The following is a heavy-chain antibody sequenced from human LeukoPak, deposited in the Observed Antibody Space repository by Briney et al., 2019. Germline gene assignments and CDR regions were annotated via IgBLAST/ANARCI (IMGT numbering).Heavy chain of an antibody. CDR2: INPNSGGT. Sequence: GASVTVSCKASGYTFTGYYMHWVRQAPGQGLEWMGRINPNSGGTNYAQKFQGRVTMTRDTSISTAYMELSGLRSDDTAVYYCARDTIFGAFDIWGQGTMVTVSS. V-gene: IGHV1-2*06. CDR1: GYTFTGYY. D-gene: IGHD3-3*01. CDR3: ARDTIFGAFDI. J-gene: IGHJ3*02.